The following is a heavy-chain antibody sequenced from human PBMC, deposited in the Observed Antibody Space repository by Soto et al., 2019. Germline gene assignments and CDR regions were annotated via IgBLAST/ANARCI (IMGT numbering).Heavy chain of an antibody. J-gene: IGHJ5*01. V-gene: IGHV4-39*01. D-gene: IGHD3-10*01. Sequence: WVRQPPGKGLEVIGSVYYSGGAYYSPSLKSRVTVSVDTSKNQLSLRVNSVTAADTVVYYCRDDGDLHSRPTRRASWG. CDR3: RDDGDLHSRPTRRAS. CDR2: VYYSGGA.